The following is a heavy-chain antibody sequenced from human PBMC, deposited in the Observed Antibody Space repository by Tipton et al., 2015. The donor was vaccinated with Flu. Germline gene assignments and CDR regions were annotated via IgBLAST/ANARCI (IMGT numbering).Heavy chain of an antibody. Sequence: TLSLTCTVSGGSLSSFYWSWIRQTAGKGLEWIGRIYTSGSTKYNPSLKSRLSMSVDTSKSQFSLKLTSVTAADTAVYYCARGSGSGTYVIFDFWGQGTLVTVSS. D-gene: IGHD3-10*01. CDR1: GGSLSSFY. J-gene: IGHJ4*02. CDR2: IYTSGST. V-gene: IGHV4-4*07. CDR3: ARGSGSGTYVIFDF.